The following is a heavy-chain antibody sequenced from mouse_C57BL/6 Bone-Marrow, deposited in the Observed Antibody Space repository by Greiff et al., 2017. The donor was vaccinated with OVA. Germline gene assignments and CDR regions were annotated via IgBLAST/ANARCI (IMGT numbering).Heavy chain of an antibody. CDR3: ARTTVVYFDY. Sequence: QVQLKESGAELARPGASVKLSCKASGYTFTSYGISWVKQRTGQGLEWIGEIYPRSGNTYYNEKFKGKATLTADKSASTAYMELRSLTSEDSAVYFCARTTVVYFDYWGQGTTRTVSS. CDR2: IYPRSGNT. V-gene: IGHV1-81*01. CDR1: GYTFTSYG. D-gene: IGHD1-1*01. J-gene: IGHJ2*01.